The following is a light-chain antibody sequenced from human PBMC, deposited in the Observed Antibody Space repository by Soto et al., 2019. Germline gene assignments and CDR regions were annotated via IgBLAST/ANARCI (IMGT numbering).Light chain of an antibody. V-gene: IGLV2-14*03. J-gene: IGLJ1*01. CDR1: SSDVGGYNY. CDR2: DVS. CDR3: SSYTTSNTRQIV. Sequence: QSALTQPASVSGSPGQSITISCTGTSSDVGGYNYVSWYQHHPGKAPKLLIYDVSNRPSAISNRFSGSKSDNTASLTISGLQPEDEADYYCSSYTTSNTRQIVFGTGTKLTVL.